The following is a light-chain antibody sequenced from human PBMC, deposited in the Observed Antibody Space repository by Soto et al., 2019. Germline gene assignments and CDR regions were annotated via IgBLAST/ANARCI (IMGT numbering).Light chain of an antibody. Sequence: DIQLTQSPSFLSASVGARVTITCWASQGISRYLAWYQQKPGKAPSLLMYGASTLHSGVPARFSGSGSGTEFTLTISSLPPEDVATYYCQQLYGPPHAFGPGTRLDIK. J-gene: IGKJ5*01. CDR2: GAS. V-gene: IGKV1-9*01. CDR1: QGISRY. CDR3: QQLYGPPHA.